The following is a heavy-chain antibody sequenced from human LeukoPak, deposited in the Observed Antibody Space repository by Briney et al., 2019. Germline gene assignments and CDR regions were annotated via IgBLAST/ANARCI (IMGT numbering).Heavy chain of an antibody. J-gene: IGHJ4*02. Sequence: PGGSLRLSCAASGFTFSSYAMHWVRQAPGKGLEWVAVISYDGSNKYYADSVKGRFTISRDNSKNTLYLQMNSLRAEDTAVYYCARTFKDYYAPLDFDYWGQGTLVTVSS. D-gene: IGHD1-26*01. CDR3: ARTFKDYYAPLDFDY. CDR2: ISYDGSNK. V-gene: IGHV3-30*04. CDR1: GFTFSSYA.